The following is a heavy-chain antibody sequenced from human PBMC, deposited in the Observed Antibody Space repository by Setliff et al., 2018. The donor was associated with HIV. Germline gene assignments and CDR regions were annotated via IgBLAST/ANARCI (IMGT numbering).Heavy chain of an antibody. CDR2: INPDSGGT. V-gene: IGHV1-2*06. CDR3: ARTLPQYTNLFDY. CDR1: GHTFTDFY. D-gene: IGHD5-18*01. Sequence: ASVKVSCKASGHTFTDFYVHWLRQAPGQGLEWMGRINPDSGGTNYAQKFQGRVTMTRDTSISTAYMELTRLRSDDTAVYFCARTLPQYTNLFDYWGQGTLVTVSS. J-gene: IGHJ4*02.